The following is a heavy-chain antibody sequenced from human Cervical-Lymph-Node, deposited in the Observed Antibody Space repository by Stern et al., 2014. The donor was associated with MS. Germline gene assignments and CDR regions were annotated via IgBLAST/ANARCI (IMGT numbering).Heavy chain of an antibody. CDR3: ARDRVVGATRGDFDY. CDR2: INPGGAYT. Sequence: VQLVESGAEVKKPGASGKVSCKASGYSFTKYYMHWVRQAPGQGLEWMGIINPGGAYTSYAQRFQGRVTMTRDTSTSPVYMELSSLRSEDTALYFCARDRVVGATRGDFDYWGQGTLVTVSS. V-gene: IGHV1-46*03. CDR1: GYSFTKYY. D-gene: IGHD1-26*01. J-gene: IGHJ4*02.